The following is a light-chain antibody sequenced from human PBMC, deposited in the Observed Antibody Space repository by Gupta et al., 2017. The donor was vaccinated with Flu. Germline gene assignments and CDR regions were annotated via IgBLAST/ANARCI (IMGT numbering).Light chain of an antibody. CDR3: MQGTHWPFT. V-gene: IGKV2-30*01. CDR2: DVF. Sequence: DIVMTQSTLSLPVTLGQPASISCRSSQSFVYSDGNTYLHWFQQKPGQSPSRLIYDVFSRDSGVPDIFCGSGSGTYFTLKISSVEAEYGGFYYCMQGTHWPFTFGPGTKVFIE. J-gene: IGKJ3*01. CDR1: QSFVYSDGNTY.